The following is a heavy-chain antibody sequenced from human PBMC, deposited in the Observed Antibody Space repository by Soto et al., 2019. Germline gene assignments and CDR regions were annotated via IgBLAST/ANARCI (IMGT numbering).Heavy chain of an antibody. J-gene: IGHJ6*02. V-gene: IGHV3-30-3*01. Sequence: GGSLRLSCAASGFTFSSYAMHWVRQAPGKGLEWVAVISYDGSNKYYADSVKGRFTISRDNSKNTLYLQMNSLRAEDTAVYYCARDLYDFWSGQNGYYYYYGMDVWGQGTTVTVSS. D-gene: IGHD3-3*01. CDR3: ARDLYDFWSGQNGYYYYYGMDV. CDR1: GFTFSSYA. CDR2: ISYDGSNK.